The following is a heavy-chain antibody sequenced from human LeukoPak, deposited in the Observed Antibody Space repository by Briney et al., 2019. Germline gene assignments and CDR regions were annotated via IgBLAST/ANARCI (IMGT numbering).Heavy chain of an antibody. CDR1: GYTFTSYG. CDR2: ISAYNGNT. J-gene: IGHJ5*02. D-gene: IGHD3-16*02. Sequence: GASVKVSCKASGYTFTSYGISWVRQAIGQGLEWMGWISAYNGNTNYAQKLQGRVTITTDAATSTAYLDLRSLRSDDTAVYYCARDTAFYGVIADNWFDPWGQGTLVTVSS. CDR3: ARDTAFYGVIADNWFDP. V-gene: IGHV1-18*04.